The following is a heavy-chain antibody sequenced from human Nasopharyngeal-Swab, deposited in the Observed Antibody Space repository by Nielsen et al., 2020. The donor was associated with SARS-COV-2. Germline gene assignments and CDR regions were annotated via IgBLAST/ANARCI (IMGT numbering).Heavy chain of an antibody. D-gene: IGHD1-14*01. CDR3: ARPSEFGMGV. Sequence: GESLKISCKGSGYNFINYWIGWVRQMPGKGLEWMGLVYGGDSDVRYSPSFRGQATISADKSITTAYLQWSSLRASDTAIYYCARPSEFGMGVWGQGTTVSVSS. J-gene: IGHJ6*02. CDR2: VYGGDSDV. V-gene: IGHV5-51*01. CDR1: GYNFINYW.